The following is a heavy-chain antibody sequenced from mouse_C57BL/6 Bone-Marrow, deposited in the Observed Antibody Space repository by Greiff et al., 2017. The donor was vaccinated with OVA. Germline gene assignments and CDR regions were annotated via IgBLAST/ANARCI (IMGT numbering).Heavy chain of an antibody. CDR1: GYTFTSYG. Sequence: VQRVESGAELARPGASVKLSCKASGYTFTSYGISWVKQRTGQGLEWIGEIYPRSGNTYYNEKFKGKATLTADKSSSTAYMELRSLTSEDSAVYFCARGGGYYYGGFAYWGQGTLVTVSA. CDR2: IYPRSGNT. D-gene: IGHD1-1*01. V-gene: IGHV1-81*01. J-gene: IGHJ3*01. CDR3: ARGGGYYYGGFAY.